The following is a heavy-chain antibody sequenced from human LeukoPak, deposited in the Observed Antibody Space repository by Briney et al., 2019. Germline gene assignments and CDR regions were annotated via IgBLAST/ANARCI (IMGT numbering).Heavy chain of an antibody. CDR2: ISSSSSHI. J-gene: IGHJ4*02. Sequence: GGSLRLSCAASGFTFSSYSMNWVRQAPGKGLEWVSSISSSSSHIYYADSVKGRFTISRDNAKNSLYLQMNSLRAEDTAVYYCARAVCITMIVEPDYWGQGTLVTVSS. D-gene: IGHD3-22*01. V-gene: IGHV3-21*01. CDR1: GFTFSSYS. CDR3: ARAVCITMIVEPDY.